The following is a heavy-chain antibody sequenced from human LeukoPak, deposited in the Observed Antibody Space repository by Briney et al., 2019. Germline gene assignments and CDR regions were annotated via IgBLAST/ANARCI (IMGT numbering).Heavy chain of an antibody. V-gene: IGHV3-7*03. J-gene: IGHJ4*02. CDR2: INQDGTEK. CDR1: GFTFSSYW. Sequence: PGGSLRLSCAASGFTFSSYWMSWVRQAPGEGLEWVAKINQDGTEKACVDSVRGRFTISRDNAKNSLFLQMNSLRAEDTAVYYCAGGPLIAAAGTWWGQGTLVTVSS. D-gene: IGHD6-13*01. CDR3: AGGPLIAAAGTW.